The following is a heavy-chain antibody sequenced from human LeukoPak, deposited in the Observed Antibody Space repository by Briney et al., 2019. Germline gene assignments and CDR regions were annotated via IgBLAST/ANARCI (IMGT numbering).Heavy chain of an antibody. CDR2: ISSSSSYI. D-gene: IGHD4-17*01. Sequence: PGGSLRLSCAASGFTFSSYSMNWVRQAPGKGLGWVSSISSSSSYIYYADSVKGRFTISRDNAKNSLYLQMNSLRAEDTAVYYCAREGYGDYEDWFDPWGQGTLVTVSS. V-gene: IGHV3-21*01. CDR3: AREGYGDYEDWFDP. J-gene: IGHJ5*02. CDR1: GFTFSSYS.